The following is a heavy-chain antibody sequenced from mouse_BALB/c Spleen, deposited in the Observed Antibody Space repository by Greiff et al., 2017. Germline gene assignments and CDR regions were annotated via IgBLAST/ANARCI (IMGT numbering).Heavy chain of an antibody. V-gene: IGHV1S22*01. J-gene: IGHJ2*01. CDR1: GYTFTSYW. CDR3: TRPHYYGYSVYFDY. Sequence: LKQPGSELVRPGASVKLSCKASGYTFTSYWMHWVKQRPGQGLEWIGNIYPGSGSTNYDEKFKSKATLTVDTSSSTAYMQLSSLTSEDSAVYYCTRPHYYGYSVYFDYWGQGTTLTVSS. CDR2: IYPGSGST. D-gene: IGHD1-2*01.